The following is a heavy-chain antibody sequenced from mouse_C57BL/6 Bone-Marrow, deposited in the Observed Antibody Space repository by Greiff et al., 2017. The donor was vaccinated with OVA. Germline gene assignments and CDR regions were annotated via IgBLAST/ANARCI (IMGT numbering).Heavy chain of an antibody. CDR1: GFTFSSYG. J-gene: IGHJ3*01. CDR2: ISSGGSYT. V-gene: IGHV5-6*01. Sequence: EVKLVESGGDLVKPGGSLKLSCAASGFTFSSYGMSWVRQTPDKRLEWVATISSGGSYTYYPDSVKGRFTISRDNAKNTLYLQMSSLKSEDTAMYYCARHVYGFAYWGQGTLVTVSA. CDR3: ARHVYGFAY.